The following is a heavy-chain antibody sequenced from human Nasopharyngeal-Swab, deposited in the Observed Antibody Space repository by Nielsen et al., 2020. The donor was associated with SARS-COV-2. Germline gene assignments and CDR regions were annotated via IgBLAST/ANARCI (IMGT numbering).Heavy chain of an antibody. CDR3: AREVYSSGRAGISYS. CDR1: GFSTSH. V-gene: IGHV3-30-3*01. CDR2: ISSDGNGK. D-gene: IGHD6-19*01. J-gene: IGHJ4*02. Sequence: GGSLRLSCAVSGFSTSHVHWARQAPGKGLEREAAISSDGNGKYYADSVQGRSTVPRDSSKNAPYLQVDRLTVEDTAFYYCAREVYSSGRAGISYSWGQGTLVTVSS.